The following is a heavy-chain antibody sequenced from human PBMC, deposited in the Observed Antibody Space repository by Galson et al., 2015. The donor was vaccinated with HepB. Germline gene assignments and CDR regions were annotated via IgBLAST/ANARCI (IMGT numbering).Heavy chain of an antibody. CDR1: GFTFDDYA. CDR2: MSWNSGSI. V-gene: IGHV3-9*01. J-gene: IGHJ3*02. CDR3: ARDYVCVELLGVPVDTMSYAFDI. Sequence: SLRLSCAASGFTFDDYAMHWFRQAPGKGLEWVSGMSWNSGSIGYADSVKGRFTISRDNAKNSLYLQMNSLRAEDTAVYYCARDYVCVELLGVPVDTMSYAFDIWGQGTMVTVSS. D-gene: IGHD3-3*01.